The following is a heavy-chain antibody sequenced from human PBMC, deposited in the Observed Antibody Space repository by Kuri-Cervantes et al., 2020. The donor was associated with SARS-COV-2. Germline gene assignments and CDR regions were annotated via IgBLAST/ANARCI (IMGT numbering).Heavy chain of an antibody. CDR1: GFTFSSYP. D-gene: IGHD3-3*01. Sequence: GGSLRLSCAASGFTFSSYPMHWVRQAPGKGLEWVAVISYDGSKKCYADSVKGRFTISRDNSKNTLHLQMNSLRAEDTAVYYCARELNDFWSGRRKDYWGQGTLVTVSS. CDR3: ARELNDFWSGRRKDY. CDR2: ISYDGSKK. J-gene: IGHJ4*02. V-gene: IGHV3-30-3*01.